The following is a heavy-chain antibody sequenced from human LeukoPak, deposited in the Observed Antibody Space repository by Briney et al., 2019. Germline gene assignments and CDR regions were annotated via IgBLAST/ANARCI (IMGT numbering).Heavy chain of an antibody. Sequence: GESLKISCKGSGYSFPSYWIAWVRQMPGKGLEWMGIIYPTDSDTRYSPSFQGQVTISADRSFSTAYLQWSSLRASDTALFYCARLVGDSSGYTSGFDYWGQGTLVTVSS. J-gene: IGHJ4*02. CDR2: IYPTDSDT. CDR3: ARLVGDSSGYTSGFDY. V-gene: IGHV5-51*01. D-gene: IGHD3-22*01. CDR1: GYSFPSYW.